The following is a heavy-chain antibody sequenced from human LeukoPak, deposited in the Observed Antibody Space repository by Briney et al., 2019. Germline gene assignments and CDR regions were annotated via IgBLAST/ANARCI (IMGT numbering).Heavy chain of an antibody. Sequence: SETLSLTCTVSGGSISSYYWSWIRQPLGKGLEWIGNIYYSGSTNYNPSLKSRVTISVDTSKNQFSLKLSSVTAADTAVYYCARDPSVVPAALYGSQPDWYFDLWGRGTLVTVSS. D-gene: IGHD2-2*01. J-gene: IGHJ2*01. CDR1: GGSISSYY. CDR2: IYYSGST. CDR3: ARDPSVVPAALYGSQPDWYFDL. V-gene: IGHV4-59*12.